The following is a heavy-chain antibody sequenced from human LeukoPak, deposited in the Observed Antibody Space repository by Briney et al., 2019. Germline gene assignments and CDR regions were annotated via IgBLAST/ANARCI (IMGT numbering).Heavy chain of an antibody. V-gene: IGHV4-34*01. CDR3: AIWIKSGFDY. J-gene: IGHJ4*02. CDR1: GGSFSGYY. CDR2: INHSGST. D-gene: IGHD1/OR15-1a*01. Sequence: SETLSLTCAVYGGSFSGYYWSWIRQPPGKGLEWIGEINHSGSTNYNPSLKSRVTISVDTSKNQFSLKLSSVTAADTAVYYCAIWIKSGFDYWGQGTLVTVYS.